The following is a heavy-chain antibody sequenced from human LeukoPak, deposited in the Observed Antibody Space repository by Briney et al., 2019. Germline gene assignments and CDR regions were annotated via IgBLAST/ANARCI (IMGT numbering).Heavy chain of an antibody. D-gene: IGHD4-17*01. Sequence: GGSLRLSCAVSGFTFSRYGMHWIRQAPGKGMEWLTFIWYDDKNDQEYAESVKGRFTISRDNSKNTLYLQMNSLRAEDTAVYYCARKRGGHDYGDYGAFDIWGQGTMVTVSS. J-gene: IGHJ3*02. CDR2: IWYDDKNDQ. CDR3: ARKRGGHDYGDYGAFDI. V-gene: IGHV3-33*03. CDR1: GFTFSRYG.